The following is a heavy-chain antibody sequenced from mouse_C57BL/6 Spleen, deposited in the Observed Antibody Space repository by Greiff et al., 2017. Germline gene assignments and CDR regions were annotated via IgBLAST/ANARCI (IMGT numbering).Heavy chain of an antibody. CDR2: IDPSDSYT. CDR3: SRWPYCDFED. J-gene: IGHJ1*03. V-gene: IGHV1-50*01. Sequence: QVQLQQPGAELVKPGASVKLSCKASGYTFTSYWMQWVKQRPGQGLEWIGEIDPSDSYTNYNQKFKGKATLTVDTSSSPAYMQLSRLTSEDSAVXDCSRWPYCDFEDWGTGTTVTVSS. CDR1: GYTFTSYW.